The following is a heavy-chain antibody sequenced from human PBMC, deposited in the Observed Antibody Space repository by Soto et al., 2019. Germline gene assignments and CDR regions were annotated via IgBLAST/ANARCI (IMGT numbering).Heavy chain of an antibody. CDR1: GFTFSSYA. D-gene: IGHD3-10*02. Sequence: HPGGSLRLSCAASGFTFSSYAMHRVRQAPGKGLEYVSAISSNGGSTYYANSVKGRFTISRDNSKNTLYLQMGSLRAEDMAVYYCAREKSKGLFGELLYFDYWGQGTLVTVSS. V-gene: IGHV3-64*01. CDR2: ISSNGGST. J-gene: IGHJ4*02. CDR3: AREKSKGLFGELLYFDY.